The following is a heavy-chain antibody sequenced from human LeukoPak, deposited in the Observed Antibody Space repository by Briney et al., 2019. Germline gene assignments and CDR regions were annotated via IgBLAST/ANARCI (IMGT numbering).Heavy chain of an antibody. Sequence: GRSLRLSCTASGFTFDDYAMHWVRQPPGKGLEWVPGIDWRGNSLAYADSVKGRFTISRDNAKNSLYLQMNNLRPGDTALYYCSKTSSRGFRTGADFWGQGTLVTVPS. D-gene: IGHD1-1*01. J-gene: IGHJ4*02. CDR2: IDWRGNSL. V-gene: IGHV3-9*01. CDR3: SKTSSRGFRTGADF. CDR1: GFTFDDYA.